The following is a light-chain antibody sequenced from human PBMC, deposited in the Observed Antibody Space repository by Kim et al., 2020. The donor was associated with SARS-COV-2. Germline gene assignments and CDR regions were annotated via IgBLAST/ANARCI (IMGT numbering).Light chain of an antibody. CDR2: DAS. Sequence: DIQMTQSPSSLSASVGDRVTITCQASQDISEYLNWYQQKPGKAPKLLIYDASNLGTGVPSRFSGSGSGTEFTFTISSLQPEDIATYYCIQYDSVLNFGGGTKVDIK. J-gene: IGKJ4*01. V-gene: IGKV1-33*01. CDR1: QDISEY. CDR3: IQYDSVLN.